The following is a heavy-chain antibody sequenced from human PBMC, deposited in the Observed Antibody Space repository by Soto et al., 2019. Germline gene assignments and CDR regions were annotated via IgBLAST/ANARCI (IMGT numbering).Heavy chain of an antibody. CDR2: IYYSGST. CDR1: GGSISSSSYY. Sequence: SETLSLTCTVSGGSISSSSYYWGWIRQPPGKGLEWIGSIYYSGSTYYNPSLKSRVTISVDTSKNQFSLKLSSVTAADTAVYYCARHFSSSSWYPQYNWFDPWGQGTLVTVSS. CDR3: ARHFSSSSWYPQYNWFDP. J-gene: IGHJ5*02. V-gene: IGHV4-39*01. D-gene: IGHD6-13*01.